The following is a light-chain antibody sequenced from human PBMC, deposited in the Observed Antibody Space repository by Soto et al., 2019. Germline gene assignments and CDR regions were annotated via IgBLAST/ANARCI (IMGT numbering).Light chain of an antibody. CDR3: QQYGSSPWT. CDR1: QSVSSSY. CDR2: GAS. Sequence: EIVLTQSPGTLSLSPGERATLSCRASQSVSSSYLAWYQQKPGQAPRLLIYGASSRATGIPDRFSGSGSVTDFTLTISRLDPEDFAVYYCQQYGSSPWTFGQGTKVEIK. V-gene: IGKV3-20*01. J-gene: IGKJ1*01.